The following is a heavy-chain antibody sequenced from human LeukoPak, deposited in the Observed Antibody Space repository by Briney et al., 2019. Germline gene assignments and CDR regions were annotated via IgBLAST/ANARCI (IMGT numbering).Heavy chain of an antibody. CDR3: ARDRGKDYFHS. D-gene: IGHD4-23*01. Sequence: GGSLRLSCTTSGLTFTSHGFHWLRQVVGKRLEWVAFVRNDGSDTYHANSVKGRFSISRDDSKNTLYLQMNSLRAEDTAIYYCARDRGKDYFHSWGQATQVIVSS. J-gene: IGHJ4*02. CDR1: GLTFTSHG. CDR2: VRNDGSDT. V-gene: IGHV3-30*02.